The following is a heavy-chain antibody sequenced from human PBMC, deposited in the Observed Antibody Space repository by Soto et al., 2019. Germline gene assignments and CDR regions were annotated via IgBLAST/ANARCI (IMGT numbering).Heavy chain of an antibody. CDR2: IIPIFGTA. J-gene: IGHJ4*02. Sequence: QVQLVQSGAEVKKPGSSVKVSCKAAGGTFSSYAISWVRQAPGQGLEWMGGIIPIFGTAKYAQKFQGRVTITADESTSTAYMELSSLRSEDTAVYYCASLLRGYSGTGDYWGQGTLVTVSS. D-gene: IGHD5-12*01. CDR3: ASLLRGYSGTGDY. CDR1: GGTFSSYA. V-gene: IGHV1-69*12.